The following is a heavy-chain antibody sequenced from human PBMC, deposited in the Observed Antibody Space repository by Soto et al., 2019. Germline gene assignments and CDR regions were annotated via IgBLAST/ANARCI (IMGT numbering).Heavy chain of an antibody. CDR1: GGSVTSAGYY. D-gene: IGHD4-4*01. Sequence: QVQLQESGPGLVKPSETLSLTCTVSGGSVTSAGYYWGWILQPPGKGLEWIGHISYTGSTSYNPPLERRVTLSVDTSRDQFSLNLSSVTAADPAVYFCARTLSTDRRWFDPWGQGTLVTVSS. CDR2: ISYTGST. CDR3: ARTLSTDRRWFDP. V-gene: IGHV4-61*08. J-gene: IGHJ5*02.